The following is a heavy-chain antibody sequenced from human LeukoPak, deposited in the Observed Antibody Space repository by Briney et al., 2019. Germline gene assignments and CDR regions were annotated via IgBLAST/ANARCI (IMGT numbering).Heavy chain of an antibody. V-gene: IGHV1-69*13. CDR3: ERAYIAAAATYYYYYGIDV. D-gene: IGHD6-13*01. J-gene: IGHJ6*02. CDR2: IIPIFGTA. CDR1: GGTFSSYA. Sequence: ASVKVSCKASGGTFSSYAVSWVRQAPGQGLEWMGGIIPIFGTANYAQKFQGRVTITAEGSTSRAYMELSSLTYEDTAVYYCERAYIAAAATYYYYYGIDVWGQGTTVTVSS.